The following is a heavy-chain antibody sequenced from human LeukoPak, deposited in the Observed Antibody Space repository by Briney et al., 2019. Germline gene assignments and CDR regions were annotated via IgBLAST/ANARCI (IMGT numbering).Heavy chain of an antibody. Sequence: GGSLRLSCAASGFTFSSYSMNWVRQAPGKGLEWVSSISSSSSYIYYADSVKGRFTISRDNAKNSLYLQMNSLRAEDTAVYYCARGLEWLLYRSYFDYWGQGTLVTVSS. CDR3: ARGLEWLLYRSYFDY. CDR1: GFTFSSYS. D-gene: IGHD3-3*01. V-gene: IGHV3-21*01. J-gene: IGHJ4*02. CDR2: ISSSSSYI.